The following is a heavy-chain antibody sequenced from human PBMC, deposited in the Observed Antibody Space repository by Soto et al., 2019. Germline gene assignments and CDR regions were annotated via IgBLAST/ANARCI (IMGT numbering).Heavy chain of an antibody. V-gene: IGHV3-74*01. D-gene: IGHD3-22*01. J-gene: IGHJ4*02. CDR3: ARDHGVYYYDSSGFDY. CDR1: GFTFSSYW. Sequence: GGSLRLSCAASGFTFSSYWMHWVRQAPGKGLVWVSRINSDGSSTSYADSVKGRFTISRDNAKNTLYLQMNSLRAEDTAVYYCARDHGVYYYDSSGFDYWGQGTLVTVSS. CDR2: INSDGSST.